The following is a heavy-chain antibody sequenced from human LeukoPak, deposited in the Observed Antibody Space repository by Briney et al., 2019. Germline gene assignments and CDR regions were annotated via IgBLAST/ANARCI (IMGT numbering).Heavy chain of an antibody. D-gene: IGHD6-6*01. CDR3: ARASSSGLCFDY. V-gene: IGHV1-2*02. CDR1: GYTFTGYY. Sequence: GASVKVSCKASGYTFTGYYMHWVRQAPGQGLEWMGWINPSSGGTNYAQKFQGRVTMTRDTSISTAYMELSRLRSDDTAVYYCARASSSGLCFDYWGQGTLVTVSS. J-gene: IGHJ4*02. CDR2: INPSSGGT.